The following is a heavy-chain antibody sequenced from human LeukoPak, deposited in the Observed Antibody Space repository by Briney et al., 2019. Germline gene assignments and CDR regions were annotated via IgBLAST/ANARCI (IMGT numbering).Heavy chain of an antibody. CDR3: ARVSSSSLDYFDY. Sequence: SETLSLTCTVSSDSISNSAYHWGWIRQPPGRGLEWIGTIYYNRGTYYNPSLKSRVTISVDTSKNQFSLKLSSVTAADTAVYYCARVSSSSLDYFDYWGQGTLVTVSS. CDR2: IYYNRGT. V-gene: IGHV4-39*07. CDR1: SDSISNSAYH. J-gene: IGHJ4*02. D-gene: IGHD6-13*01.